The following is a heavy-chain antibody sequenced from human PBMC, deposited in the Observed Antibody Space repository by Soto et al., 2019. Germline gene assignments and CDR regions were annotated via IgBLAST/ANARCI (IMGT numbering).Heavy chain of an antibody. V-gene: IGHV1-69*13. J-gene: IGHJ6*02. CDR2: IIPTFGTA. Sequence: SVKVSCKASGGTFSSYAISWVRQAPGQGLEWMGGIIPTFGTANYAQKFQGRVTITADESTSTAYMELSSLRSEDTAVYYCASSRGIAARFYYYGMDVWGQGTTVTVSS. CDR3: ASSRGIAARFYYYGMDV. D-gene: IGHD6-6*01. CDR1: GGTFSSYA.